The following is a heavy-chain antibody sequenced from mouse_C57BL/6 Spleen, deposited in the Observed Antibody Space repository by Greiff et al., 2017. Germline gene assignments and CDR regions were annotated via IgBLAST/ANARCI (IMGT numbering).Heavy chain of an antibody. V-gene: IGHV2-2*01. Sequence: VQLQQSGPGLVQPSQSLSITCTVSGFSLTSYGVHWVRQSPGKGLEWLGVIWSGGSTDYNAAFISRLSISKDNSKSQVFFKMNSLQADDTAIYYCARTGLYGTPHYYAMDYWGQGTSVTVSS. CDR2: IWSGGST. D-gene: IGHD1-1*01. CDR1: GFSLTSYG. J-gene: IGHJ4*01. CDR3: ARTGLYGTPHYYAMDY.